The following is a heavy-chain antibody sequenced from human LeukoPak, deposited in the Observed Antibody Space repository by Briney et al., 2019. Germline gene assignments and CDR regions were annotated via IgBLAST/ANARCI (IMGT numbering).Heavy chain of an antibody. V-gene: IGHV4-34*01. CDR2: INHSGSA. D-gene: IGHD3-10*01. CDR3: ARGRNYYGSGSYYRLYAFDI. J-gene: IGHJ3*02. Sequence: PSETLSLTCAVYGGSFSGYYWSWIRQPPGKGLEWIGEINHSGSANYNPPLKSRVTISVDTSKNQFSLKLSSVTAADTAVYYCARGRNYYGSGSYYRLYAFDIWGQGTMVTVSS. CDR1: GGSFSGYY.